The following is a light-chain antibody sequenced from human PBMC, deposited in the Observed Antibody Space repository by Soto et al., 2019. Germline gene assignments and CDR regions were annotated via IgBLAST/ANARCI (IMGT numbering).Light chain of an antibody. J-gene: IGKJ3*01. CDR3: QQSYSTLFT. CDR2: AAS. Sequence: DIQMTQSPSSQSASVGDRVTITCRASQNISSYLNWYQQQPGKAPKLLIYAASSLQSGVPSRFSGSGSGTDFTLTISSLQPEDFATYYCQQSYSTLFTFGPGTKVDIK. CDR1: QNISSY. V-gene: IGKV1-39*01.